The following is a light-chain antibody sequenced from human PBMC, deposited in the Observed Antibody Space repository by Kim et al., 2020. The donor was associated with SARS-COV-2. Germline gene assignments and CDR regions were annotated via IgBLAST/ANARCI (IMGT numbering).Light chain of an antibody. CDR2: HVS. Sequence: LSPGERATLSCRASQSVSSSLAWYRQKPGQVPRLLIYHVSNRATGIPARFSGSGSGTDFTLTISSLEPEDFAVYYYQQRRNWPLTFGGGTKVDIK. CDR3: QQRRNWPLT. CDR1: QSVSSS. V-gene: IGKV3-11*01. J-gene: IGKJ4*01.